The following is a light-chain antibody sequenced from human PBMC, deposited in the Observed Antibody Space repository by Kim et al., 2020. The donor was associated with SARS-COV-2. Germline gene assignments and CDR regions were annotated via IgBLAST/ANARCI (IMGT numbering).Light chain of an antibody. CDR1: SSNVGAGYD. CDR3: QSYDNSLSGYV. Sequence: RFTISCTGSSSNVGAGYDVPWYRQLPGTAPKLLIYDNNNQPSGVPDRFSGSKSGTSASLAITGLQAEDDSDYYCQSYDNSLSGYVFGTGTKVTVL. CDR2: DNN. V-gene: IGLV1-40*01. J-gene: IGLJ1*01.